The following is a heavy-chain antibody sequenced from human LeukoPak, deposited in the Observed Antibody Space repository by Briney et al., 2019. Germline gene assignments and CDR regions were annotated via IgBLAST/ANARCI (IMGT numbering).Heavy chain of an antibody. D-gene: IGHD3-22*01. CDR1: GFTFSSYA. Sequence: PGGSLRLSCSASGFTFSSYAMHWVRQAPGKGLEYVSAISSNGGSTYYADSVKGRFTISRDNSKNTLYLKMSSLRAEDTAVYYCVKSYYYDSSGYLYWGQGTLVTVSS. CDR2: ISSNGGST. V-gene: IGHV3-64D*09. CDR3: VKSYYYDSSGYLY. J-gene: IGHJ4*02.